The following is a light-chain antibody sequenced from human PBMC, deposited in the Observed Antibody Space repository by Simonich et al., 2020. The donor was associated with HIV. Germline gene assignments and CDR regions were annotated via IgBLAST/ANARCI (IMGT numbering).Light chain of an antibody. V-gene: IGKV3-15*01. Sequence: EIVMTQSPATLSVSPGERATLSCRASQGVSSNLAWYQHKPGQAPRLLNYGASTRATGSPARFSGSGSGTDFTLTISRLEPEDFAVYYCQQYGSSPLFTFGPGTKVDIK. CDR1: QGVSSN. CDR2: GAS. J-gene: IGKJ3*01. CDR3: QQYGSSPLFT.